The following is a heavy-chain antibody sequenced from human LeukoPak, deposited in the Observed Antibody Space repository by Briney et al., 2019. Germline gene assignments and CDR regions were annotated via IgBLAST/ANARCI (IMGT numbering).Heavy chain of an antibody. D-gene: IGHD4-17*01. J-gene: IGHJ4*02. CDR3: AKASYGDNALDY. CDR1: GFTFDDYA. CDR2: ISWNSGSI. Sequence: GGSLRLSCAASGFTFDDYAMHWVQQAPGKGLEWVSGISWNSGSIGYADSVKGRFTISRDNAKNSLYLQMNSLRAEDAALYYCAKASYGDNALDYWGQGTLVTVSS. V-gene: IGHV3-9*01.